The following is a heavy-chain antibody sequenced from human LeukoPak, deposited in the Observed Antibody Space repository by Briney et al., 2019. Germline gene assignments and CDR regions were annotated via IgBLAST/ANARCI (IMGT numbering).Heavy chain of an antibody. CDR1: GGTFSSYA. Sequence: ASVKVSCKASGGTFSSYAISWVRQAPGQGLEWMGGIIPIFGTANYAQKFQGRVTITTDESTSTAYMELSSLRSEDTAVYYCASVKDIVVVPAANARPSLHFDRYYYMDVWGKGTTVTVSS. CDR2: IIPIFGTA. J-gene: IGHJ6*03. CDR3: ASVKDIVVVPAANARPSLHFDRYYYMDV. D-gene: IGHD2-2*01. V-gene: IGHV1-69*05.